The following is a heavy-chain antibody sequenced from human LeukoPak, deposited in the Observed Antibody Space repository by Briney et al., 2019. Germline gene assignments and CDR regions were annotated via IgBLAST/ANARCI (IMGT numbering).Heavy chain of an antibody. CDR3: ARAHRPLN. V-gene: IGHV3-30*04. Sequence: PGGSLRLSCAASGFTFSSYAMHWVRQAPGKGLEWVAVIPYDGSNKYYADSVKGRFTISRDNSKNTLYLQMNSLRAEDTAVYYCARAHRPLNWGQGTLVTVSS. J-gene: IGHJ4*02. CDR1: GFTFSSYA. CDR2: IPYDGSNK.